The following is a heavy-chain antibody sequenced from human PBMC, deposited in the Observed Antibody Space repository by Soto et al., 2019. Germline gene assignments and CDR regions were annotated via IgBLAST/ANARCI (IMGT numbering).Heavy chain of an antibody. CDR3: ASPEVGRDYYYGLAG. V-gene: IGHV5-10-1*03. CDR2: IDPSDSDT. D-gene: IGHD3-10*01. J-gene: IGHJ6*02. CDR1: GYSFPSYW. Sequence: EVQLVQSGAEVKKAGESLRISCQGSGYSFPSYWISWVRQIPGKGLEWVGRIDPSDSDTNYSPFFQDHVTISADKSITTAYLQWRSLKPSDTAIYYCASPEVGRDYYYGLAGWGQGTTVTVSS.